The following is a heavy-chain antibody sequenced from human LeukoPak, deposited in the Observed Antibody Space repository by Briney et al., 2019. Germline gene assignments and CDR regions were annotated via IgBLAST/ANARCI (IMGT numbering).Heavy chain of an antibody. V-gene: IGHV3-7*01. J-gene: IGHJ4*02. CDR3: ARANNSSWHN. CDR1: GFTFSSNW. CDR2: IKPDGSGK. D-gene: IGHD6-13*01. Sequence: GGSLRLSSATSGFTFSSNWMSWVRQSPGKGLDWVANIKPDGSGKYYADSVKGRFTVSRDNPKNSLYLQMNSLTVEDTAVYYCARANNSSWHNWGQGTLVTVSS.